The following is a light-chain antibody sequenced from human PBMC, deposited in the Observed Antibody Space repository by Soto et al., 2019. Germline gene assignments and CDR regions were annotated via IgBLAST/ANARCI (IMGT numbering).Light chain of an antibody. CDR2: EVS. J-gene: IGLJ1*01. CDR3: FSYTSSGTYV. V-gene: IGLV2-14*01. Sequence: QSVLTQPGSVSGSPGQSITISCTGTSSDVGNYKYVSWYQQHPGKAPKLMIYEVSNRPSGVSNRFSGSKSGNTASLTISGLQAEDETDYYCFSYTSSGTYVFGTGTKVTGL. CDR1: SSDVGNYKY.